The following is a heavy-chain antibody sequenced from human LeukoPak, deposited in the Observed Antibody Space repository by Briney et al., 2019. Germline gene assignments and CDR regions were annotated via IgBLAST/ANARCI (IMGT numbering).Heavy chain of an antibody. CDR3: ARLFNYYDNSGYYQYYFDY. V-gene: IGHV1-2*02. CDR1: GYTLTSYY. CDR2: INPNTGDT. D-gene: IGHD3-22*01. Sequence: ASVKVSCKASGYTLTSYYMHWVRQAPGQGLEWMGWINPNTGDTSFAQKSQGRVTLTRDTSISTAYMELSRLKSDDTAVYYCARLFNYYDNSGYYQYYFDYWGQGTLVTVSS. J-gene: IGHJ4*02.